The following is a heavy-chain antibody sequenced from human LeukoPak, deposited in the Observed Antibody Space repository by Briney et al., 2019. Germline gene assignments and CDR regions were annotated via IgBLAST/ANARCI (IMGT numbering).Heavy chain of an antibody. V-gene: IGHV3-7*01. Sequence: GGSLRLSCAGSGFTFSHFAMSWVRQAPGRGLEWVSYIKKTGIETYYLDSVKGRFTITRDNNRNSLFLQMHSLRAEDTPVYFCARENGYCSGSDCYSYFDSWGQGTLVSVPS. J-gene: IGHJ4*02. CDR1: GFTFSHFA. D-gene: IGHD2-15*01. CDR2: IKKTGIET. CDR3: ARENGYCSGSDCYSYFDS.